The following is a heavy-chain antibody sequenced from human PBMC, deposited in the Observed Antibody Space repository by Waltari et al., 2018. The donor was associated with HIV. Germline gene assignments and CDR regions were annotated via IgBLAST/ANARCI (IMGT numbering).Heavy chain of an antibody. J-gene: IGHJ4*02. Sequence: EVQLVESGGGLVQPGGSLRLSCAASGFTFWTYEMNWVRQAPGKGLEWVSYISSGSSTIYYADSVKGRFTISRDNAKNSLYLQMNSLRAEDTAVYYCVRDVYYGSGKFDYWGQGTLVTVSS. CDR3: VRDVYYGSGKFDY. CDR1: GFTFWTYE. V-gene: IGHV3-48*03. CDR2: ISSGSSTI. D-gene: IGHD3-10*01.